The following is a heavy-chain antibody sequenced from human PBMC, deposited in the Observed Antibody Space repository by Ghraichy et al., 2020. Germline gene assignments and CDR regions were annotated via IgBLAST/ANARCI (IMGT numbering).Heavy chain of an antibody. CDR2: ISWNSGNI. D-gene: IGHD1-7*01. V-gene: IGHV3-9*01. J-gene: IGHJ3*02. CDR1: GFTFDDYA. Sequence: LRLSCAASGFTFDDYAMHWVRQAPGKGLEWVSGISWNSGNIGYADSVKGRFTISRDNAKNSLYLQMNSLRAEDTALYYCAKDMRSGYNWNSGAFDIWGQGTMVTVSS. CDR3: AKDMRSGYNWNSGAFDI.